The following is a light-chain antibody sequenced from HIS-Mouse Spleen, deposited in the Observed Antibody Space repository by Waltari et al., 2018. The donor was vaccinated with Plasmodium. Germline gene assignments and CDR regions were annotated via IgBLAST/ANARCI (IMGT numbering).Light chain of an antibody. CDR2: RDS. V-gene: IGLV3-9*01. J-gene: IGLJ3*02. Sequence: SYELTQPLSVSVALGQTARITCGGNNIGSKNVHWYQQKPGQATVLVSYRDSNRPSGIPERFSGSNSGNTATLTISRAQAGDEADYYCQVWDSSTVFGGGTKLTVL. CDR1: NIGSKN. CDR3: QVWDSSTV.